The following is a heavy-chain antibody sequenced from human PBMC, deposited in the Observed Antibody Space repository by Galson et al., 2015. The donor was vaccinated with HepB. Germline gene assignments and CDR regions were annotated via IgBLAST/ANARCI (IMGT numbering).Heavy chain of an antibody. Sequence: SVKVSCKASGGTFSSYVISWVRQTPGQGLEWMGGIIPIFATSNYAQTFQGRVTITADESTSTAYMDLSSLRSEDTAVYYCARGRVTTPIHYYGMDVWGQGTTVTVSS. D-gene: IGHD4-17*01. J-gene: IGHJ6*02. V-gene: IGHV1-69*13. CDR2: IIPIFATS. CDR3: ARGRVTTPIHYYGMDV. CDR1: GGTFSSYV.